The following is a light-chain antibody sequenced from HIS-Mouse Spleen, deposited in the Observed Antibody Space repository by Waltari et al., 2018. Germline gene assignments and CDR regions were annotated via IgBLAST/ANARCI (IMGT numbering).Light chain of an antibody. CDR1: NIGSKS. CDR2: DDS. Sequence: SYVLTQPPSVSVAPGQTARITCGGNNIGSKSVHWYQQKSGQAPVLVVYDDSDRPSGIPGRFSGSNSGNTATLTISRVEAGDEADYYCQVWDSSSDRVFGTGTKVTVL. CDR3: QVWDSSSDRV. J-gene: IGLJ1*01. V-gene: IGLV3-21*02.